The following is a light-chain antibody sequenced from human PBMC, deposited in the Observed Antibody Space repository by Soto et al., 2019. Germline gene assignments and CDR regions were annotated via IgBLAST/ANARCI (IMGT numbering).Light chain of an antibody. Sequence: NFMLTQPHSVSESPGKTVTISCTRSSGNIASNYVQWYQQRPGSAPTTVIYEDNQRPSGVPDRFSGSIDGSSNSASLTISGLKTEDEAAYYCCSYAGTYPFVVFGGGTKVTVL. V-gene: IGLV6-57*04. CDR1: SGNIASNY. CDR3: CSYAGTYPFVV. CDR2: EDN. J-gene: IGLJ2*01.